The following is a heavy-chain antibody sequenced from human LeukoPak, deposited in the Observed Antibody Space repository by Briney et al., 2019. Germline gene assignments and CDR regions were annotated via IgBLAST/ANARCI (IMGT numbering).Heavy chain of an antibody. CDR2: ISSSGSTI. V-gene: IGHV3-48*03. Sequence: PGGSLRLSCAASGFTFGSYEMHWVRQAPGKGLEWVSYISSSGSTIYYADSVKGRFTISRDNAKNSLYLQMNNLSAGDTAVYYCATTDTVTTRGWFDPWGQGTLVTVSS. CDR3: ATTDTVTTRGWFDP. D-gene: IGHD4-17*01. J-gene: IGHJ5*02. CDR1: GFTFGSYE.